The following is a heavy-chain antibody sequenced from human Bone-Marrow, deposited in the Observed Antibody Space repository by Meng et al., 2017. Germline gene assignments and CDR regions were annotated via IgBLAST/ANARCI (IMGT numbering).Heavy chain of an antibody. CDR1: RGSIRSGNHY. J-gene: IGHJ2*01. V-gene: IGHV4-31*03. CDR3: ASLYGDSSVWYLDL. D-gene: IGHD4-17*01. Sequence: QGPLQESGPGLVKPSQTLSLTCTVSRGSIRSGNHYWSWIRQHPGKGLEYIGYIYYSGSTYYNPSLKSRVIISVDTSKNQFSLRLNSVTAADTAVYYCASLYGDSSVWYLDLWGRGTLVTVSS. CDR2: IYYSGST.